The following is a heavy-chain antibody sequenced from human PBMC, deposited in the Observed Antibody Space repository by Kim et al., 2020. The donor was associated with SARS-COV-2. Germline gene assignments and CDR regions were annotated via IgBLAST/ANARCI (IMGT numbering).Heavy chain of an antibody. CDR1: GGSISSSSYY. Sequence: SETLSLTYTVSGGSISSSSYYWGWIRQPPGKGLEWIGSIYYSGSTYYNPSLKSRVTISVDTSKNQFSLKLSSVTAADTAVYYCARHKPYSSSFGYNWFDPWGQGTLVTVSS. CDR3: ARHKPYSSSFGYNWFDP. D-gene: IGHD6-13*01. CDR2: IYYSGST. J-gene: IGHJ5*02. V-gene: IGHV4-39*01.